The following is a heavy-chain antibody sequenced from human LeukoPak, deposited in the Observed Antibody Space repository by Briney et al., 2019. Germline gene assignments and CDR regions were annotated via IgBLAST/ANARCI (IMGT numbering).Heavy chain of an antibody. Sequence: ASVKVSCKASGYTFNNYYMYWVRQAPGQGLEWMGWINPNSGGTNYAQKFQGWVTMTRDTSISTAYMELSRLRSDDTAVYYCARGGFYGLDAFDIWGQGTMVTVSS. CDR3: ARGGFYGLDAFDI. CDR2: INPNSGGT. CDR1: GYTFNNYY. J-gene: IGHJ3*02. D-gene: IGHD4-17*01. V-gene: IGHV1-2*04.